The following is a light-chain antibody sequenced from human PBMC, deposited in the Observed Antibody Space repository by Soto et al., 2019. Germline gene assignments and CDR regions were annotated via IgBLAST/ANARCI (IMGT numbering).Light chain of an antibody. CDR3: SSYTSSSTLVV. J-gene: IGLJ2*01. V-gene: IGLV2-14*01. CDR1: SSDVGGYNY. CDR2: DVT. Sequence: QSALTQPASVSGSPGQAITISCTGTSSDVGGYNYVSWYQQHPGKAPKLMIYDVTNRPSGVSNRFSGSKSDNTASLTLSGLQAEDEADYYCSSYTSSSTLVVFGGGTKLTVL.